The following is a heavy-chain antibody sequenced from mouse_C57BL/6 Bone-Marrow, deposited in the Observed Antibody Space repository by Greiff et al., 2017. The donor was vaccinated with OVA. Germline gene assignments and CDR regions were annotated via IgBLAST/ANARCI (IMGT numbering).Heavy chain of an antibody. CDR2: IWSDGRT. Sequence: QVQLKESGPGLVAPSQSLSITCTVSGFSLTSYGVHWVRQPPGKGLEWLVVIWSDGRTTYNSAPKSRLSISKDTSTSQVFLKMNSLQTDDTAMYYCAREGELYCFDYWGQGTTLTVSS. V-gene: IGHV2-6*03. CDR1: GFSLTSYG. CDR3: AREGELYCFDY. J-gene: IGHJ2*01.